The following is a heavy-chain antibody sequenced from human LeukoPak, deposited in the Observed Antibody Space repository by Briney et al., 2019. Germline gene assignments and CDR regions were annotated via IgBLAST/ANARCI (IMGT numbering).Heavy chain of an antibody. CDR3: AREGVSSAFGY. CDR1: GYTFTGYY. CDR2: INPNSGGT. Sequence: ASVKVSCKASGYTFTGYYVHWVRQAPGQGLEWMGWINPNSGGTNYAQKFQGRVTMTRDTSISTASMELSSLRSDDTAVYYCAREGVSSAFGYWGQGTLVIVSS. J-gene: IGHJ4*02. D-gene: IGHD3-16*01. V-gene: IGHV1-2*02.